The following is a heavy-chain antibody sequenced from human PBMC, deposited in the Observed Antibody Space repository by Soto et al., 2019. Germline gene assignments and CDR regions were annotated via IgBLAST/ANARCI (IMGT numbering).Heavy chain of an antibody. J-gene: IGHJ4*02. CDR3: ARVHIAARDY. V-gene: IGHV3-21*01. D-gene: IGHD6-6*01. Sequence: EVQLVESGGGLVKPGGSLRLSCAVSGFTFSAYTMSWVRQPPGKGLEWVATISSISTYIKYADSVKARFTISRDNARNSLYLQMDSLRVGETAVYYCARVHIAARDYWGQGTLVTVSS. CDR1: GFTFSAYT. CDR2: ISSISTYI.